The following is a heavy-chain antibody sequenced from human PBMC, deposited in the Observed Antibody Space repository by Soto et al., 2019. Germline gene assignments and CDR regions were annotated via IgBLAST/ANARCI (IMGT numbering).Heavy chain of an antibody. Sequence: PGGSLRLSCAASGFTFNNYAMHWVRQAPGKGLEWVAVISYDGTNKYYADPVKGRFTISRDNSKNTLYLQMSSLRTEDTAVYYCARGETIKVDYRGQGSLVTVSS. CDR3: ARGETIKVDY. V-gene: IGHV3-30-3*01. D-gene: IGHD5-12*01. CDR2: ISYDGTNK. CDR1: GFTFNNYA. J-gene: IGHJ4*02.